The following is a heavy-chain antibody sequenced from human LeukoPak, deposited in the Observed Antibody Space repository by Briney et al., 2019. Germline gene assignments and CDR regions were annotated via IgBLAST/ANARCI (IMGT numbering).Heavy chain of an antibody. V-gene: IGHV3-23*01. CDR2: ITGSGITT. CDR3: VKGRGGFSSGWYYDY. CDR1: GSTFSNFD. Sequence: GGSLRLSCAVSGSTFSNFDMSWVRQAPGRGLEWVSGITGSGITTYYAGSVKGRFTISSDNSKNTLYLQMNSLRAEDTAMYYCVKGRGGFSSGWYYDYWGQGTLVTVSS. J-gene: IGHJ4*02. D-gene: IGHD6-19*01.